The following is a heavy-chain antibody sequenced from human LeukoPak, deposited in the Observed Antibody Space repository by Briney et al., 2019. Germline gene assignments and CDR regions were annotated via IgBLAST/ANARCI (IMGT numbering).Heavy chain of an antibody. CDR1: GGTFSSYA. D-gene: IGHD5-24*01. Sequence: SVKVSRKASGGTFSSYAISWVRQAPGQGLEWMGGIIPIFGTANYAQKFQGRVTITADKSTSAAYMELSSLRSEDTAVYYCARSGTATKKYQIGYWGQGTLVTVSS. CDR3: ARSGTATKKYQIGY. V-gene: IGHV1-69*06. J-gene: IGHJ4*02. CDR2: IIPIFGTA.